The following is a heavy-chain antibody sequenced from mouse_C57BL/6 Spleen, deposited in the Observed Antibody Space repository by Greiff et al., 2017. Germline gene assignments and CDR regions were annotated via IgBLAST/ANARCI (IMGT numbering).Heavy chain of an antibody. D-gene: IGHD2-12*01. J-gene: IGHJ4*01. CDR2: ISSGSSTI. CDR3: ATYYKGAMDY. CDR1: GFTFSDYG. Sequence: EVQRVESGGGLVKPGGSLKLSCAASGFTFSDYGMHWVRQAPEKGLEWVAYISSGSSTIYYADTVKGRFTISRDNAKNTLFLQMTSLRSEDTAMYYCATYYKGAMDYWGQGTSVTVSS. V-gene: IGHV5-17*01.